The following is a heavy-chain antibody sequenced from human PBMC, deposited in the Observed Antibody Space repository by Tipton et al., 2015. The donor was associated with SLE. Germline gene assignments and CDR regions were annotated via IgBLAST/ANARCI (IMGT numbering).Heavy chain of an antibody. CDR3: AREGQQLNYYYYYYMDV. CDR2: INPSGGST. V-gene: IGHV1-46*01. J-gene: IGHJ6*03. CDR1: GYTFTSYY. D-gene: IGHD6-13*01. Sequence: QSGPEVKKPGASVKVSCKASGYTFTSYYMHWVRQAPGQGLEWMGIINPSGGSTSYAQKFQGRVTMTRDTSTSTVYMELSSLRSEDTAVYYCAREGQQLNYYYYYYMDVWGKGTAVTVSS.